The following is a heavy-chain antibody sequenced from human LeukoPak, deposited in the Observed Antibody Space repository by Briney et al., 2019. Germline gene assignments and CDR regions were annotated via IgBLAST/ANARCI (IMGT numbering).Heavy chain of an antibody. Sequence: GGSLRLSCAASGFTFSSYWMSWVRQAPGKGLEWVANINKDGSEKYYVDSVKGRFTISRDNAKNSLYLQTNSLRAEDTAVYYCASGSSTFDYWGQGTLVTVSS. CDR2: INKDGSEK. D-gene: IGHD6-6*01. CDR3: ASGSSTFDY. V-gene: IGHV3-7*03. CDR1: GFTFSSYW. J-gene: IGHJ4*02.